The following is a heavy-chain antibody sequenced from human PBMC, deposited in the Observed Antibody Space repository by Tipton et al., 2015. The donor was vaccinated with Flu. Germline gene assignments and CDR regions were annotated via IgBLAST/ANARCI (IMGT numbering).Heavy chain of an antibody. D-gene: IGHD3-22*01. CDR1: GRSISSGGYY. J-gene: IGHJ4*02. CDR2: IYYSGST. V-gene: IGHV4-31*03. Sequence: TLSLTCTVSGRSISSGGYYWSWIRQHPGKGLEWNGYIYYSGSTYYNPSLKSRVTLTVDTSKNQFSLMLSSVTAADTAVYYCARDSWTRNSSGYPYWGQGTLVTVSS. CDR3: ARDSWTRNSSGYPY.